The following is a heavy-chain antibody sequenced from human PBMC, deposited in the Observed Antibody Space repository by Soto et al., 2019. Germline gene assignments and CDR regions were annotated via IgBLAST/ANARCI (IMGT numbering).Heavy chain of an antibody. D-gene: IGHD3-3*01. Sequence: GGSLRLSCAASGFTFSSYAMHWVRQAPGKGLEWVAVISYDGSNRYYADSVKGRFTISRDNAKNSLYLQMNSLRDEDTAVYYCARDFDFWSGYSNVNYWGQGTLVTVSS. J-gene: IGHJ4*02. V-gene: IGHV3-30*04. CDR3: ARDFDFWSGYSNVNY. CDR1: GFTFSSYA. CDR2: ISYDGSNR.